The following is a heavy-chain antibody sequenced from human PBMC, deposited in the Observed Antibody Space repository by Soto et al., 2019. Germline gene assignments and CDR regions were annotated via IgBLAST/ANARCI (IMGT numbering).Heavy chain of an antibody. V-gene: IGHV1-69*12. CDR1: GGTFSSYA. CDR3: ARGALSGYYLTCDY. J-gene: IGHJ4*02. CDR2: ISPIFGTA. Sequence: QVQLVQSGAEVKKPGSSVKVSCKASGGTFSSYAISWVRQAPGQGLEWMGGISPIFGTANYAQKFQGRVTITADESTSTAYMELSSLRSEDTAVYYCARGALSGYYLTCDYWGQGTLVTVSS. D-gene: IGHD3-22*01.